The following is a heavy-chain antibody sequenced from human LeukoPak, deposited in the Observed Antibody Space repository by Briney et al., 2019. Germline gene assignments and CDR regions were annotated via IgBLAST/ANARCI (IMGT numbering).Heavy chain of an antibody. D-gene: IGHD3-9*01. Sequence: ASVKVSCKASGYTFTSYDINWVRQATGQGLEWMGWMNPNSGNTGYAQKFQGRVTMTRNTSISTAYMELSSLRSEDTAVYYCARWYYDILTGYSRPRYYYYMDVWGKGTTVTISS. CDR3: ARWYYDILTGYSRPRYYYYMDV. CDR1: GYTFTSYD. CDR2: MNPNSGNT. J-gene: IGHJ6*03. V-gene: IGHV1-8*01.